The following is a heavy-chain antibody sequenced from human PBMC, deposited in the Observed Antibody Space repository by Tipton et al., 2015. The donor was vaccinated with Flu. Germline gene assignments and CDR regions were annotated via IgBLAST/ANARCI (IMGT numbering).Heavy chain of an antibody. V-gene: IGHV3-49*04. D-gene: IGHD6-13*01. CDR3: SRDGSTWPGGYFDY. CDR1: GFSFGDYD. J-gene: IGHJ4*02. CDR2: IRTNVYGGTT. Sequence: VQLVQSGGDLVQPGRSLRLSCTASGFSFGDYDMSWVRQAPGKGLEWVGFIRTNVYGGTTEYAASVKGRFTISRDDSTSIAYLQMNSLKTEDTAVYYCSRDGSTWPGGYFDYWGQGTLVTVSS.